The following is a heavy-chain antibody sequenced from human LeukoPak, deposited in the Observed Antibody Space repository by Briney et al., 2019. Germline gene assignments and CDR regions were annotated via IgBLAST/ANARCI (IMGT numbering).Heavy chain of an antibody. CDR2: IDPSDSYT. J-gene: IGHJ6*04. Sequence: GESLKISCKGSGYSFTSYWISWVRQLPGKGLGWMGRIDPSDSYTNYSPSFQGHVTISADKSISTAYLQWSSLKASDTAMYYCARQPPPHYDILTGYAPTMPSYGMDVWGKGTTVTVSS. D-gene: IGHD3-9*01. CDR3: ARQPPPHYDILTGYAPTMPSYGMDV. V-gene: IGHV5-10-1*01. CDR1: GYSFTSYW.